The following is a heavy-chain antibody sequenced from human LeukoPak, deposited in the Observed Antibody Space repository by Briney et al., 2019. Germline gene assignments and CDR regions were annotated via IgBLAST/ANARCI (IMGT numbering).Heavy chain of an antibody. CDR3: AKSQGYCSSTSCRPYSTTWPFNY. CDR2: ISGDGGST. CDR1: GFSFDDSA. D-gene: IGHD2-2*01. Sequence: GGSLRLSCAASGFSFDDSAMHWVRQAPGKGLEWGSLISGDGGSTYYADPVKGRFTISRDNSKNSLYLQMNSLRIEDTALYYCAKSQGYCSSTSCRPYSTTWPFNYWGQGTLVTVAS. V-gene: IGHV3-43*02. J-gene: IGHJ4*02.